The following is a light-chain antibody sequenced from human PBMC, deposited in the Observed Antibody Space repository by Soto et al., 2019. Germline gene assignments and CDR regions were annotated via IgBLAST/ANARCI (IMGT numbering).Light chain of an antibody. CDR1: SSNIGAGYD. CDR2: SDN. V-gene: IGLV1-40*01. CDR3: QSFDSRPHVV. J-gene: IGLJ2*01. Sequence: QSVLTQPPSVSGAPGQRVTTSCTGSSSNIGAGYDVHWYQQLPGTAPKLLIYSDNNRPSGVPDRFSGSKSGASASLAITGLQAEDEADYYCQSFDSRPHVVFGGGTKLTVL.